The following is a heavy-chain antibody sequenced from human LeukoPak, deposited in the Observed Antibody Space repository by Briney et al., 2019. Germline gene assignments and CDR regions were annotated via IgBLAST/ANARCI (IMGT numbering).Heavy chain of an antibody. V-gene: IGHV3-23*01. J-gene: IGHJ3*02. CDR2: ISGSGGST. CDR3: AKERPDIAAAGGDLDAFDI. D-gene: IGHD6-13*01. CDR1: GFTFSSYA. Sequence: QPGGSLRLSCAASGFTFSSYAMSWVRQAPGKGLEWVSAISGSGGSTYYADSVKGRFTISRDNSKNTLYLQMNSLRAEDTAVYYCAKERPDIAAAGGDLDAFDIWGQGTMVTVSS.